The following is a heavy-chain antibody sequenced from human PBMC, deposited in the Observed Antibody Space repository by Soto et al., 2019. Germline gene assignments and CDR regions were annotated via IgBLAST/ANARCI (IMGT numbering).Heavy chain of an antibody. CDR3: ARTGSSWEGYYYYYGMDV. CDR1: GYSFTSYW. D-gene: IGHD6-13*01. J-gene: IGHJ6*02. Sequence: PGESLKISCKGSGYSFTSYWIGWVRQMPGKGLECMGIIYPGDSDTRYSPSFQGQVTISADKSISTAYLQWSSLKASDTAMYYCARTGSSWEGYYYYYGMDVWGQGTTVTVCS. CDR2: IYPGDSDT. V-gene: IGHV5-51*01.